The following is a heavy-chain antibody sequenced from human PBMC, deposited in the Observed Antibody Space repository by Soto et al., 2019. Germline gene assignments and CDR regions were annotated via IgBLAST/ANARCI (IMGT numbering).Heavy chain of an antibody. V-gene: IGHV5-51*01. CDR2: IYPGDSDT. J-gene: IGHJ4*02. Sequence: GESLKISCKGSGYRFANYWIAWVRQMPGKGLEWMGLIYPGDSDTRYSPSFQGQVTVSADKSITTAYLQRSSLKASDTAMYYCARRSGYSNFDSWGQGTLVTVSS. CDR3: ARRSGYSNFDS. D-gene: IGHD5-12*01. CDR1: GYRFANYW.